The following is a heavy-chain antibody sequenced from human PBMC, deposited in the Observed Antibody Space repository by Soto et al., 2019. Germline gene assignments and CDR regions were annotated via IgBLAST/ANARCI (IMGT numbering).Heavy chain of an antibody. CDR2: IRQDGGEK. D-gene: IGHD3-10*01. CDR3: ARDRSSGSYRPLAY. Sequence: PGGSLRLSCAASGFTFSSYAMGWVRQAPGKGLEWVANIRQDGGEKYYADSVKGRFTISRDNAKNTLYLQMNSLRAEDTAVYYCARDRSSGSYRPLAYWGQGTLVTVSS. CDR1: GFTFSSYA. J-gene: IGHJ4*02. V-gene: IGHV3-7*01.